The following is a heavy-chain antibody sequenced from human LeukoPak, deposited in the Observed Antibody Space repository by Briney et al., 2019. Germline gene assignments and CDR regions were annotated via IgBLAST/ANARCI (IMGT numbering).Heavy chain of an antibody. CDR2: IGTAGDI. D-gene: IGHD6-25*01. CDR1: GFTFSSYD. CDR3: ARDRGRYYMDV. V-gene: IGHV3-13*01. Sequence: GGSLRLSCAASGFTFSSYDMHWVRQATGKGLEWVSGIGTAGDIYYSGSVKGRFTISRENAKSPLYLQMKSLRAGDTAVYYCARDRGRYYMDVWGKGTTVTISS. J-gene: IGHJ6*03.